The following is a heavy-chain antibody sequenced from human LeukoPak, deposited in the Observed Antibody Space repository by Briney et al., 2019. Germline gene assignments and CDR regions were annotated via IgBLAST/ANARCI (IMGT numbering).Heavy chain of an antibody. CDR2: ISGSGGST. V-gene: IGHV3-23*01. J-gene: IGHJ4*02. Sequence: GGSLRLSCAASGFTFSSYSMNWVRQAPGKGLEWVPAISGSGGSTYYADSVKGRFTISRDNSKNTLYLQMNSLRAEDTAVYYCAKELSEMATISPFDYWGQGTLVTVSS. CDR3: AKELSEMATISPFDY. D-gene: IGHD5-24*01. CDR1: GFTFSSYS.